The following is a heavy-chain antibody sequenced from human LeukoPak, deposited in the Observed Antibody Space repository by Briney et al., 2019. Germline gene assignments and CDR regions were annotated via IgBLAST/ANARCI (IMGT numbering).Heavy chain of an antibody. Sequence: PGRSLRLSCAASGFTFNSYAIHWVRQAPGKGLEWVAVISYDGSNKYYAESVKGRFTISRDNSKNTLYLQLNSLRPDDTAVYYCARDQLAYSGSDTLFDYWGQGTLVTASS. V-gene: IGHV3-30*04. CDR2: ISYDGSNK. D-gene: IGHD5-12*01. J-gene: IGHJ4*02. CDR1: GFTFNSYA. CDR3: ARDQLAYSGSDTLFDY.